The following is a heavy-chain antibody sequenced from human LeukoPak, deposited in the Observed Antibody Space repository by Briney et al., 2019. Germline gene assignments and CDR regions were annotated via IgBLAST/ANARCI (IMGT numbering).Heavy chain of an antibody. D-gene: IGHD3-22*01. J-gene: IGHJ6*03. CDR1: GFTFSSYA. V-gene: IGHV3-64*01. CDR2: ISSNGGST. Sequence: GGSLRLSCAASGFTFSSYAMHWVREAPGKGLEYVSAISSNGGSTYYANSVKGRFTISRDNSKNTLYLQMGSLRAEDMAVYYCARDQPRDYYDSSGYPSYYYYMDVWGKGTTVTVSS. CDR3: ARDQPRDYYDSSGYPSYYYYMDV.